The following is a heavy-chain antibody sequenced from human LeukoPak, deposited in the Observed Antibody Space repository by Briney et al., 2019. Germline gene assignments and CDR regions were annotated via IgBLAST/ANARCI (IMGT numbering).Heavy chain of an antibody. CDR2: INWNGGST. Sequence: GGSLRLSCAASGFTFDDYGMSWVRQAPGKGLEWVSGINWNGGSTGYADSVKGRFTISRDNAKNSLYLQMNSLRAEDTALYYCATDSDPKTPYSSSWYFDYWGQGTLVTVSS. CDR1: GFTFDDYG. D-gene: IGHD6-13*01. V-gene: IGHV3-20*04. J-gene: IGHJ4*02. CDR3: ATDSDPKTPYSSSWYFDY.